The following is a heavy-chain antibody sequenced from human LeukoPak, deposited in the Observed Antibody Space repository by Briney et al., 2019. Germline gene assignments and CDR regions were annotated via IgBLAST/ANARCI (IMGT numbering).Heavy chain of an antibody. D-gene: IGHD6-13*01. V-gene: IGHV1-69*13. CDR3: ARDLSSSWYGGRTYV. CDR1: GGTFSSYG. J-gene: IGHJ6*04. Sequence: ASVKVYCKASGGTFSSYGISWVGQAPGQGLEWMGGIIPIFGTANYAQKFQGRVTITADESTSTAYMELSSLRSEDTAVYYCARDLSSSWYGGRTYVWGKGTTVTVSS. CDR2: IIPIFGTA.